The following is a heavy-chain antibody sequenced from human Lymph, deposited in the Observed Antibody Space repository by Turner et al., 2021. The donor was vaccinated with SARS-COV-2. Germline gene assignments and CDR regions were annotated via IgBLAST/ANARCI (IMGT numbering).Heavy chain of an antibody. D-gene: IGHD3-3*01. Sequence: QLQLQESVPGLVKPSETLSLTCTVSGGSISSSSYYWDCIGQPPGKGLEWIESSYYNGSTDYNKALKSRVTISVDTSKNQFSLKLSSVTAADTDVYYCARHITISGVAGSWFDPWGQGILVTVSS. CDR1: GGSISSSSYY. CDR2: SYYNGST. CDR3: ARHITISGVAGSWFDP. J-gene: IGHJ5*02. V-gene: IGHV4-39*01.